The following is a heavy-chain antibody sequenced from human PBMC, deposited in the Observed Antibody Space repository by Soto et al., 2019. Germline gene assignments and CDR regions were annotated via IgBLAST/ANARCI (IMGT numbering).Heavy chain of an antibody. D-gene: IGHD7-27*01. V-gene: IGHV3-48*01. CDR3: AREDWGSVH. Sequence: HPGGSLRLSCAASGFTFSCCYMSWVRQAPGKGLEWISDIDASGNTHYADSVKGRFTISRDNGKNSLFLQMNSLRAEDTAVYYCAREDWGSVHWGQGTMVTVSS. CDR1: GFTFSCCY. J-gene: IGHJ4*01. CDR2: IDASGNT.